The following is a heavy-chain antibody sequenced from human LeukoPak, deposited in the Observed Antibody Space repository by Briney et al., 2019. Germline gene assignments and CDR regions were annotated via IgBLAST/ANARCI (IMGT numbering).Heavy chain of an antibody. CDR1: GFTFDDYA. CDR2: ISWNSGSI. J-gene: IGHJ4*02. CDR3: AKGTGRYWTFFDS. D-gene: IGHD1-26*01. Sequence: PGRSLRLSCAASGFTFDDYAMHWVRQAPGKGLEWVSGISWNSGSIDYAHSVKGRFTIPRDTAKNSLYLQMNSLRPEDTALYYCAKGTGRYWTFFDSWGQGTLVTVSS. V-gene: IGHV3-9*01.